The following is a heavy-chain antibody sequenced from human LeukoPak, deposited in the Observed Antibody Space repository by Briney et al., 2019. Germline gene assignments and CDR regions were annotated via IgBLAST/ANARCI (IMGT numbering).Heavy chain of an antibody. Sequence: GGSLRLSCAASGFTFSSYAMSWVRQAPGKGLEWVSAISGSGGSTYYADSVKGRFTISRDNAKNSLYLQMNSLRAEDTAVYYCARDLTYGGSCPDYWGQGTLVTVSS. CDR1: GFTFSSYA. D-gene: IGHD2-15*01. J-gene: IGHJ4*02. V-gene: IGHV3-23*01. CDR2: ISGSGGST. CDR3: ARDLTYGGSCPDY.